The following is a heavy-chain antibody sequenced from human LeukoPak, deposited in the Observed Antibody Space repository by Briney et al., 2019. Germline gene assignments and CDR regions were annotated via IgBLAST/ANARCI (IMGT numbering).Heavy chain of an antibody. V-gene: IGHV1-69*13. D-gene: IGHD1-26*01. CDR3: ARGSHSGSYRGYYYYYMDV. CDR2: IIPIFGTA. CDR1: GGTFISYA. Sequence: ASVKVSCKASGGTFISYAISWVRQAPGQGLEWMGGIIPIFGTANYAQKFQGRVTITADESTSTAYMELSSLRSEDTAVYYCARGSHSGSYRGYYYYYMDVWGKGTTVTVSS. J-gene: IGHJ6*03.